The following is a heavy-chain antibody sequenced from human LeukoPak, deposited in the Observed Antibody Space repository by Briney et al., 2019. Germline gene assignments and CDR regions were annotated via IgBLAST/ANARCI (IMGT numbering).Heavy chain of an antibody. Sequence: SETLSLTCTVSGGSISSYYWSWIRQPPGKGLEWIGYIYYSGSTNYNPSLKSRVTISVDTSKNQFSLKLSSVTAADTAVYYCARDLSIAAAGDYYYYGMDVWGQGTTVTVPS. V-gene: IGHV4-59*01. CDR3: ARDLSIAAAGDYYYYGMDV. J-gene: IGHJ6*02. CDR1: GGSISSYY. CDR2: IYYSGST. D-gene: IGHD6-13*01.